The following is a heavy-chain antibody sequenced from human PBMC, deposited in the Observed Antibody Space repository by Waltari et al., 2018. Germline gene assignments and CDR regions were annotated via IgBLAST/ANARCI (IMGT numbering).Heavy chain of an antibody. D-gene: IGHD1-1*01. CDR3: ASGYHFDN. V-gene: IGHV3-48*04. CDR2: LSSGGTTT. Sequence: EVELVESGGGLVQPGGSLRLSCAASGFIFSTYHMNWVRQAPGKGLEWVSFLSSGGTTTYYADSVKGRFTIPRDNAKKSLYLQMNSLRAEDTAVYYCASGYHFDNWGQGTLVTVSS. CDR1: GFIFSTYH. J-gene: IGHJ4*02.